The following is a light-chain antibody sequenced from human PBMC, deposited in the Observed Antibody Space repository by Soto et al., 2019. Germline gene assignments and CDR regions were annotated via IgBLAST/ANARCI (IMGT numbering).Light chain of an antibody. CDR3: QKYNSVPLS. J-gene: IGKJ4*01. CDR1: QTITHH. V-gene: IGKV1-27*01. Sequence: DIQMTQSPSSLSASIGDRVTITCRASQTITHHLAWYQHKPGKLPNLLIYSRSTLQSGVPSRFSGSGFGTDFTLTISSLQPKDVATYYCQKYNSVPLSFGGGTKVEIK. CDR2: SRS.